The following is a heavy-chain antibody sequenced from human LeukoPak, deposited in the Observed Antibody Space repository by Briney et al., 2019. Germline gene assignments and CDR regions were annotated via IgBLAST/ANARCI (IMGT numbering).Heavy chain of an antibody. V-gene: IGHV4-30-2*01. J-gene: IGHJ4*02. Sequence: SETLSLTCAVAGGSISSGGYSWRWIRQPPRKGLEWIGYIYHSGSTYYNPSLKSRVTISVDRSKNQFSLKLSSVTAADTAVYYCARGYCSSTSCSNFDYWGQGTLVTVSS. CDR1: GGSISSGGYS. CDR3: ARGYCSSTSCSNFDY. CDR2: IYHSGST. D-gene: IGHD2-2*01.